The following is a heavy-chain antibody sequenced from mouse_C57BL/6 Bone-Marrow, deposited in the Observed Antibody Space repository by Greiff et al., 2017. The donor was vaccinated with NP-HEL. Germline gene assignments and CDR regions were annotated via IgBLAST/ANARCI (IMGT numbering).Heavy chain of an antibody. CDR2: ISSGGSYT. CDR1: GFTFSSYG. Sequence: DVKLVESGGDLVKPGGSLKLSCAASGFTFSSYGMSWVRQTPDKRLEWVATISSGGSYTYYPDSVKGRFTIARDNAKNTLYLQMSSLKSEDTAMYYGARRGISDYWGQGTTLTVSS. J-gene: IGHJ2*01. CDR3: ARRGISDY. V-gene: IGHV5-6*02.